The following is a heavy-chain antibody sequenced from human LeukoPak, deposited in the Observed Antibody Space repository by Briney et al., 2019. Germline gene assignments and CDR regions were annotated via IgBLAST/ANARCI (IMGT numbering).Heavy chain of an antibody. D-gene: IGHD2-2*01. V-gene: IGHV4-39*07. CDR2: IYYSGST. CDR1: GGSISSSSYY. Sequence: SETLSLTCTVSGGSISSSSYYWGWIRQPPGKGLEWIGSIYYSGSTYYNPSLKSRVTISVDTSKNQFSLKLSSVTAADTAVYYCARGGDRYQALMDVWGKGTTVTVSS. J-gene: IGHJ6*03. CDR3: ARGGDRYQALMDV.